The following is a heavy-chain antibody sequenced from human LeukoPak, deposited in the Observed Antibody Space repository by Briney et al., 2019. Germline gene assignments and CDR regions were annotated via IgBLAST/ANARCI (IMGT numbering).Heavy chain of an antibody. D-gene: IGHD1-1*01. V-gene: IGHV4-59*08. CDR1: GGSISSYY. CDR2: IYYSGST. Sequence: SETLSLTCTVSGGSISSYYWSWIRQPPGKGLEWIGYIYYSGSTYYNPSLKSRVTISVDTSKNQFSLKLSSVTAADTAVYYCARVRDTGTPLYYYYYMDVWGKGTTVTVSS. CDR3: ARVRDTGTPLYYYYYMDV. J-gene: IGHJ6*03.